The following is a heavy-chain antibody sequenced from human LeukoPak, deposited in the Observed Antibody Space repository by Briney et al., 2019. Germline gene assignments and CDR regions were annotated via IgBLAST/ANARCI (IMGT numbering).Heavy chain of an antibody. D-gene: IGHD6-13*01. CDR2: ISYDGSNK. CDR1: GFTFSSHA. CDR3: ARDPQQLSYYFDY. V-gene: IGHV3-30-3*01. J-gene: IGHJ4*02. Sequence: GRSLRLSCAASGFTFSSHAMHWVRQAPGKGLEWVAVISYDGSNKYYADSVKGRFTISRDNSKNTLYLQMNSLRAEDTAVYYCARDPQQLSYYFDYWGQGTLVTVSS.